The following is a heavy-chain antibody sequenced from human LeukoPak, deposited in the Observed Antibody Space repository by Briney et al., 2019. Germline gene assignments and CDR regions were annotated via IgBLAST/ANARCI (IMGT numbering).Heavy chain of an antibody. D-gene: IGHD1-20*01. CDR3: ARDFNWTPDY. J-gene: IGHJ4*02. CDR2: INSRGNTM. Sequence: GGSLRLSCAASGFTFSSYEMNWVRQAPGRGLEWVSYINSRGNTMNYADSVKGRFTISRDNAKNSLYLQMNSLRAEDTAVYYCARDFNWTPDYWGQGTLVTVSS. CDR1: GFTFSSYE. V-gene: IGHV3-48*03.